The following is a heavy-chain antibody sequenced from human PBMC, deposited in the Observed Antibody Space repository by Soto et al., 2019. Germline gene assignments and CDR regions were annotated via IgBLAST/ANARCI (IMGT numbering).Heavy chain of an antibody. J-gene: IGHJ4*02. CDR2: IHSSAIT. CDR3: ARVLTGAGCSFDY. D-gene: IGHD1-20*01. CDR1: SGSITNYY. Sequence: SETLSLTGTVSSGSITNYYWGWIRQPPGKRLEWIAYIHSSAITNSNTSLGSRVAISVDSSKNQFSLNLASMTAADPGIYYCARVLTGAGCSFDYWGQGALVTVSS. V-gene: IGHV4-4*08.